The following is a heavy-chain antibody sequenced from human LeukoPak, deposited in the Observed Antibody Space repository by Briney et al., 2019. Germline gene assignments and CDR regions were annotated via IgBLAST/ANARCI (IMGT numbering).Heavy chain of an antibody. V-gene: IGHV4-59*12. CDR3: ARASPDYDFWSGYPYPDAFDI. CDR1: GGSISSYY. CDR2: IYYSGST. Sequence: SETLSLTCTVSGGSISSYYWSWIRQPPGKGLEWIGYIYYSGSTYYNPSLKSRVTISVDRSKNQFSLKLSSVTAADTAVYYCARASPDYDFWSGYPYPDAFDIWGQETMVTVSS. D-gene: IGHD3-3*01. J-gene: IGHJ3*02.